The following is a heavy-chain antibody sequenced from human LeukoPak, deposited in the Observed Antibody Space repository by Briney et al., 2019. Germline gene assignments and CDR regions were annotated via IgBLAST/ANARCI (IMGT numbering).Heavy chain of an antibody. CDR3: AKDTPYYGDYEGHAFDI. Sequence: GGSLRLSCAASGFTFSSYAMSWVRQAPGKGLEWVSAISGSGGSTYYADSVKGRFTISRDNSKNTLYLQMNSLRAEDTAAYYCAKDTPYYGDYEGHAFDIWGQGTMVTVSS. D-gene: IGHD4-17*01. CDR2: ISGSGGST. V-gene: IGHV3-23*01. J-gene: IGHJ3*02. CDR1: GFTFSSYA.